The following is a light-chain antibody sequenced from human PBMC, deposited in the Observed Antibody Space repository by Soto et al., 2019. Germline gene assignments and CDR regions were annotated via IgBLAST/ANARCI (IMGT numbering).Light chain of an antibody. CDR2: DAS. Sequence: IQITQSPSTLSASIGDRVTITCRASQNIVNWLAWFQQKPGKAPKILIYDASTLEDGVPSRFRGSGSGTEFSLTITSLQPGDFATYFCQQYNSFSATFGQGTRLEIK. J-gene: IGKJ5*01. V-gene: IGKV1-5*01. CDR3: QQYNSFSAT. CDR1: QNIVNW.